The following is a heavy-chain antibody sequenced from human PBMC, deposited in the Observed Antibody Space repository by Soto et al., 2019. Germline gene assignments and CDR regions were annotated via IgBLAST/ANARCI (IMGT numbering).Heavy chain of an antibody. CDR2: ISYDGSNK. V-gene: IGHV3-30*03. D-gene: IGHD2-15*01. J-gene: IGHJ6*02. CDR3: SSWSDYYYYGMDV. CDR1: GFTLSSYG. Sequence: PGGSLRLSCAASGFTLSSYGMHWVRQAPGKGLEWVAVISYDGSNKYYADSVKGRFTISRDNSKNTLYLQMNSLRAEDTAVYYCSSWSDYYYYGMDVWGQGTTVTVSS.